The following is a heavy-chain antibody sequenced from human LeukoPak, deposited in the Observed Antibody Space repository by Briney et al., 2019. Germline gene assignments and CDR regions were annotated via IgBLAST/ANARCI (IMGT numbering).Heavy chain of an antibody. Sequence: PRASVKVSCKASGGTFSSYAISWVRQAPGQGLEWMGGIIPIFGTANYAQKFQGRVTITTDESTSTAYMELSSLRSEDTAVYYCARVRVVAAGTVGEYNWFDPWGQGTLVTVSS. CDR2: IIPIFGTA. CDR3: ARVRVVAAGTVGEYNWFDP. V-gene: IGHV1-69*05. J-gene: IGHJ5*02. CDR1: GGTFSSYA. D-gene: IGHD6-13*01.